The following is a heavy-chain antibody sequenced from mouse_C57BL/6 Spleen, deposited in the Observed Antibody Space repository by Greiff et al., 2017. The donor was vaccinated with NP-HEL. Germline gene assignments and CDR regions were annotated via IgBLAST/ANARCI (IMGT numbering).Heavy chain of an antibody. CDR1: GYSFTSYY. Sequence: QVQLKESGPELVKPGASVKISCKASGYSFTSYYIHWVKQRPGQGLEWIGWIYPGSGNTKYNEKFKGKATLTADTSSSTAYMQLSSLTSEDSAVYYCANYDYDYAMDYWGQGTSVTVSS. V-gene: IGHV1-66*01. CDR2: IYPGSGNT. D-gene: IGHD2-4*01. J-gene: IGHJ4*01. CDR3: ANYDYDYAMDY.